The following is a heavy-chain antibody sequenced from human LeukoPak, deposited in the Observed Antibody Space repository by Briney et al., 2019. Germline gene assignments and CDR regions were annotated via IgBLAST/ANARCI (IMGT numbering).Heavy chain of an antibody. V-gene: IGHV5-51*01. CDR2: IYPDDADT. CDR1: GYTFSSYW. D-gene: IGHD2-8*01. Sequence: PGASLKISCKGSGYTFSSYWIGGVRQMPGKGLEWMGIIYPDDADTRYSPSFQGQVTISADKSISTAYLQWSSLKASDTAMYYCARLAYCSNDVCYSNYYHSMDVWGKGTTVTVSS. J-gene: IGHJ6*03. CDR3: ARLAYCSNDVCYSNYYHSMDV.